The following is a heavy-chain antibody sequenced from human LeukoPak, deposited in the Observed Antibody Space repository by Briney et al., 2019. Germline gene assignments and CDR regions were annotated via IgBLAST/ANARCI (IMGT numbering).Heavy chain of an antibody. CDR1: GFTFSTYA. J-gene: IGHJ4*02. CDR2: ISGSGGST. Sequence: RPGGSLRLSCAASGFTFSTYAMNWVRQAPGKGLEWFSGISGSGGSTYYADSVKGRFTISRDNSKNTLYLQMNSLRAEDTAVYYCAKDILATIDKGMGVGPYPVDYWGQGTLVTVSS. CDR3: AKDILATIDKGMGVGPYPVDY. V-gene: IGHV3-23*01. D-gene: IGHD5-12*01.